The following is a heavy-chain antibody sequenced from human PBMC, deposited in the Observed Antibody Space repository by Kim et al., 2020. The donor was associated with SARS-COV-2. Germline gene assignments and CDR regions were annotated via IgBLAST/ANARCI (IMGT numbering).Heavy chain of an antibody. CDR1: GYSFTSYW. D-gene: IGHD2-15*01. J-gene: IGHJ3*02. V-gene: IGHV5-10-1*01. Sequence: GESLKISCKGSGYSFTSYWISWVRQMPGKGLEWMGRIDPSDSYTNYSPSFQGHVTISADKSISTAYLQWSSLKASDTAMYYCASHEGEEVAATIVGAFDIWGQGTMVTVSS. CDR3: ASHEGEEVAATIVGAFDI. CDR2: IDPSDSYT.